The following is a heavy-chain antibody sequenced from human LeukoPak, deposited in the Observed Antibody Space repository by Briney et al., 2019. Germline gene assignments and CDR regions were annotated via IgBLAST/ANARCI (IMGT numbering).Heavy chain of an antibody. J-gene: IGHJ4*02. CDR3: ARDYGHYYDSSGYYFDY. CDR2: INHSGST. Sequence: SETLSLTCAVYGGSFSGYYWSWMRQPPGKGLEWIGEINHSGSTNYNPSLKSRVTISVDTSKNQFSLKLSSVTAADTAVYYCARDYGHYYDSSGYYFDYWGQGTLVTVSS. V-gene: IGHV4-34*01. CDR1: GGSFSGYY. D-gene: IGHD3-22*01.